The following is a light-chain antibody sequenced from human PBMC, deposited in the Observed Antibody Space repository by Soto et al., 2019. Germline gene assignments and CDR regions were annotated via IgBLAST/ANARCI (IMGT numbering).Light chain of an antibody. Sequence: EIGLTQSPGTLSFSPGERATLSCRASQSVSSSYLAWYQQKPGQAPRLLIYGASSRATGIPDRFSGSGSGTDFTLTISRLEPEDFAVYYCQQYGSSPPKTFGQGTKVDIK. J-gene: IGKJ1*01. CDR2: GAS. V-gene: IGKV3-20*01. CDR1: QSVSSSY. CDR3: QQYGSSPPKT.